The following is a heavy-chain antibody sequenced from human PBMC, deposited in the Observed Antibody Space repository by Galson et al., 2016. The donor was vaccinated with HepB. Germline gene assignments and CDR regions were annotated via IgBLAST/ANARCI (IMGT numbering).Heavy chain of an antibody. CDR2: TSYNGNNK. Sequence: SLRLSCAASGFTFSEFKFNWVRQAPGKGLEWVAGTSYNGNNKYYIDSVKGRFTISRDDSKNTVYLQMNGPRGDDTAVYYCARVVAVGGNPPFAFDYWGQGTLVTASS. CDR1: GFTFSEFK. CDR3: ARVVAVGGNPPFAFDY. D-gene: IGHD1-26*01. V-gene: IGHV3-30*03. J-gene: IGHJ4*02.